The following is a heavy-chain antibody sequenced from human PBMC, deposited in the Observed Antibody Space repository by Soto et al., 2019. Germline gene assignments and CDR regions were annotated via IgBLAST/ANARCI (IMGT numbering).Heavy chain of an antibody. CDR2: VFYNGTT. CDR3: ARLVVVSPVANA. J-gene: IGHJ5*02. V-gene: IGHV4-39*01. CDR1: GGSINTNNYY. Sequence: SETLSLTCSVSGGSINTNNYYWGWVRQPPGKGLEWIGSVFYNGTTYYSPSLKSRVTISLAPSRTQFSLKLESVTAADTAVYFCARLVVVSPVANAWGQGTLVTVSS. D-gene: IGHD2-15*01.